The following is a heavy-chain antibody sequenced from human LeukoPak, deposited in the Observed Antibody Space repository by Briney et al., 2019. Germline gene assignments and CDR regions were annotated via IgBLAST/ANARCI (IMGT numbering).Heavy chain of an antibody. J-gene: IGHJ4*02. CDR3: ARGGDFWSGLSYYFDY. Sequence: SETLSLTCTVSGGSISSYYWSWIRQPPGRGLQWIGDIYYSGSTNYNPSLKSRVTISVDTSKNQFSLKLSSVTAADTAVYYCARGGDFWSGLSYYFDYWGQGTLVTVSS. CDR1: GGSISSYY. CDR2: IYYSGST. D-gene: IGHD3-3*01. V-gene: IGHV4-59*01.